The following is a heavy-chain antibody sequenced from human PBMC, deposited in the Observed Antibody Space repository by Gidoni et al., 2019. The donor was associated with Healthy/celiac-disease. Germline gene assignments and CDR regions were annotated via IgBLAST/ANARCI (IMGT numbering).Heavy chain of an antibody. V-gene: IGHV3-23*01. CDR3: AKANPDGAHFDY. CDR2: ISGSGGST. D-gene: IGHD4-17*01. J-gene: IGHJ4*02. Sequence: EVPLLESGGGLVQPGGSLSLSCAASGFTFSSYAMRWVRQAPGKGLEWVSAISGSGGSTYYADSVKGRFTISRDNSKNTLYLQMNSLRAEDTAVYYCAKANPDGAHFDYWGQGTLVTVSS. CDR1: GFTFSSYA.